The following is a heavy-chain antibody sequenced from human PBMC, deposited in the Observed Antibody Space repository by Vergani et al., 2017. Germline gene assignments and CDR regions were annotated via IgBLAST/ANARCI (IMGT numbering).Heavy chain of an antibody. J-gene: IGHJ5*02. CDR1: GGSMSDFY. V-gene: IGHV4-59*10. CDR2: IYPNGNG. D-gene: IGHD2-21*01. Sequence: QVQLQQWGAGLLKPSDTLSLTCTVSGGSMSDFYWTWIRQPAGRGLEWIGRIYPNGNGNYNESLRSRLTMSIDTSRSQFSLSLSSVTAADTAVYYCARGNCGVNCPKYNWLAPWGRGILVTVSS. CDR3: ARGNCGVNCPKYNWLAP.